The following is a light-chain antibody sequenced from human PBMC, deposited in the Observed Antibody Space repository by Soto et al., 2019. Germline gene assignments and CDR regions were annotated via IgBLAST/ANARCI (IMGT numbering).Light chain of an antibody. V-gene: IGLV1-40*01. CDR1: SSDIGAGYR. CDR3: GTWDDSLFSFV. CDR2: DNT. Sequence: QSVLTQPPSVSGAPGERVTISCTGSSSDIGAGYRVRWYQQVPGTAPKLLIYDNTNRPSGVSVRFSGSKSGTSAKLVITGLQTGDEAVYYCGTWDDSLFSFVFGPGTKLTVL. J-gene: IGLJ1*01.